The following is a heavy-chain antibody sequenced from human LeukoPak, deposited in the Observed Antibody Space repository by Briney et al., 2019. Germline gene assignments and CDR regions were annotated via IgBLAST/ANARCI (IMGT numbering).Heavy chain of an antibody. J-gene: IGHJ5*02. CDR2: INHSGST. D-gene: IGHD7-27*01. CDR3: ARRTWGSKPFDP. CDR1: GGSFSGYY. V-gene: IGHV4-34*01. Sequence: SETLSLTCAVYGGSFSGYYWSWIRQPPGKGLEWIGEINHSGSTNYNPSLKSRVTISVDTSKNQFSLKLSSVTAADTAVYYCARRTWGSKPFDPWGQGTLVTVSS.